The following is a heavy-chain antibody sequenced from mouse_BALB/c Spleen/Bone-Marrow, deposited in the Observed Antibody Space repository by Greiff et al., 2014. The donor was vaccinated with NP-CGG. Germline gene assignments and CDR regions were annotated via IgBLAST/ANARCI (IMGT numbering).Heavy chain of an antibody. Sequence: EVQLVESGGGLVKPGGSLKLSCAASGFTFSDYYMYWVRQTPEKRLEWVGTICDGGSYTYYPDSVKGRFTISGDNAKNNLYLQMSGLKSEVTAMYYCARDRRIATAAYAMDYWGQGTSVTVSA. V-gene: IGHV5-4*02. CDR2: ICDGGSYT. J-gene: IGHJ4*01. CDR1: GFTFSDYY. CDR3: ARDRRIATAAYAMDY. D-gene: IGHD1-2*01.